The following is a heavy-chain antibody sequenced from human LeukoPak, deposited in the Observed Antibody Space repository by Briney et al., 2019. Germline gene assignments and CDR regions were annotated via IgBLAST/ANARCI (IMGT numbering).Heavy chain of an antibody. CDR1: GFTFSGYW. V-gene: IGHV3-74*01. CDR2: IATDGSII. CDR3: ARGYSGAYRLAF. D-gene: IGHD1-26*01. J-gene: IGHJ1*01. Sequence: GGSLRVSCEGSGFTFSGYWMHWVRHAPGKGLEWLSLIATDGSIIAYADSVKGRFTVSRDNVKRTVYLQMNSLTVDDTATYFCARGYSGAYRLAFWGQGTRVTVSS.